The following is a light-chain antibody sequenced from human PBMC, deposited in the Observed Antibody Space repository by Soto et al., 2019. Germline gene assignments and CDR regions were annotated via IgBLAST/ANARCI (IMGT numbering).Light chain of an antibody. J-gene: IGLJ2*01. Sequence: QSALTQPASVSGSPGQSITISCTGTSSDVGGYNYVSWYQQHPGKAPSLMIYDVSNRPSGVSNHVSGSKSGNTPSLTISGLQAEDEAYYYCSSYTSSSTVVFGGGTKLTVL. CDR2: DVS. CDR1: SSDVGGYNY. V-gene: IGLV2-14*01. CDR3: SSYTSSSTVV.